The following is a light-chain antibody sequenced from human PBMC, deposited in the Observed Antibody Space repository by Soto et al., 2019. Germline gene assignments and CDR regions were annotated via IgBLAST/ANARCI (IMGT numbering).Light chain of an antibody. CDR1: QSISTW. J-gene: IGKJ4*01. CDR3: QQYNTYPLT. V-gene: IGKV1-5*03. Sequence: DIQMTRSPSTLSASVGDRVTITCRASQSISTWLAWYQQKPGKAPKLLIYKASNLEGGVPSRFSGSGSGTEFTITISSLQPDDFATYYCQQYNTYPLTFGGGTTVEIK. CDR2: KAS.